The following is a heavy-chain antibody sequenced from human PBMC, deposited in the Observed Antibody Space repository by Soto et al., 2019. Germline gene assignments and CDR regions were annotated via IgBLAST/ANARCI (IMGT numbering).Heavy chain of an antibody. CDR1: GGSFSGYY. Sequence: SETLSLTCAVSGGSFSGYYWSWVRQPPGNGLEWIGEIDHSGSINFNPSLESRVTILVDTSNNQFSLRLTSVTAADTAVYYCARGGGKYGDGMYYYHGTDVWGQGTTVTVSS. CDR2: IDHSGSI. CDR3: ARGGGKYGDGMYYYHGTDV. J-gene: IGHJ6*02. V-gene: IGHV4-34*01. D-gene: IGHD2-21*02.